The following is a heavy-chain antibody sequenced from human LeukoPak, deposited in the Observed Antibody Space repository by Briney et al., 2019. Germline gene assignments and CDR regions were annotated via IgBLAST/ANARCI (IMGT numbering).Heavy chain of an antibody. D-gene: IGHD6-13*01. CDR2: ISYDGSNK. CDR1: GFTFSSYG. CDR3: AKEPLTKKQQLDEPFDY. J-gene: IGHJ4*02. V-gene: IGHV3-30*18. Sequence: GGSLRLSCAASGFTFSSYGMHWVRQAPGKGLEWVAVISYDGSNKYYADSVKGRFTISRDNSKNTLYLQMNSLRAEDTAVYYCAKEPLTKKQQLDEPFDYWGQGTLVTVSS.